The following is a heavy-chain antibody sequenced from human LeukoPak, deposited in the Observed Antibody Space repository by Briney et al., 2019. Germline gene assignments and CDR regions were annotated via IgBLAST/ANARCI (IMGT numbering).Heavy chain of an antibody. J-gene: IGHJ5*02. CDR2: INPNSGGK. CDR3: ARRVQKLVGTNWFDP. D-gene: IGHD6-13*01. CDR1: GYDFGDEN. Sequence: ASVKVSCKASGYDFGDENIHWVRQAPGQGLEWMGLINPNSGGKNYAQRFQGRVTMTRDTSITTVYMELSRLRSDDTAVYYCARRVQKLVGTNWFDPWGQGTMVTVSS. V-gene: IGHV1-2*02.